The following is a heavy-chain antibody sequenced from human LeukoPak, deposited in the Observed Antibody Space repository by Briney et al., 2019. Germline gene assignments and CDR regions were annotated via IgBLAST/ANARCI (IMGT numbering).Heavy chain of an antibody. CDR3: ARQRVGYCSSTSCYGDYYYYMDV. CDR1: GYTFTSYG. CDR2: ISAYNGNT. Sequence: ASVKVSCKASGYTFTSYGISWVRQAPGQGLEWMGWISAYNGNTNYAQKLQGRVTMTTDTSTSTAYMELRSLRSDDTAVYYCARQRVGYCSSTSCYGDYYYYMDVWGKGTTVTISS. V-gene: IGHV1-18*01. D-gene: IGHD2-2*01. J-gene: IGHJ6*03.